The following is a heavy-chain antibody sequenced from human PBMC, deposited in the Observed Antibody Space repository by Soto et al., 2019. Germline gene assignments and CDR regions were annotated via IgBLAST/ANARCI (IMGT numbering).Heavy chain of an antibody. Sequence: PGGSLRLSCAASGFSFTNFAMSWVRQAPGKGLEWVAGIGASGDITWYADSVKGRLSISRDNSKNTLYLQLNSLRFEDTAVYYCAKDDFTDRGDDYFDYWGXGTLVNVSS. CDR3: AKDDFTDRGDDYFDY. CDR2: IGASGDIT. J-gene: IGHJ4*02. CDR1: GFSFTNFA. D-gene: IGHD2-21*02. V-gene: IGHV3-23*01.